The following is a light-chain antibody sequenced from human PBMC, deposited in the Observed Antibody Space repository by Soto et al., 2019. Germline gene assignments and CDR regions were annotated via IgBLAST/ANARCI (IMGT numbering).Light chain of an antibody. CDR2: DAS. J-gene: IGKJ1*01. CDR3: QQYNSYPWT. CDR1: QSISSW. Sequence: DIQMTQSPSTLSASVGDRVTITCRASQSISSWLAWYQQKPGKAPKLMIYDASSLESGVPSRFSGSGSGTECNLTISSLQPDDFATYYCQQYNSYPWTFGQGTKVDIK. V-gene: IGKV1-5*01.